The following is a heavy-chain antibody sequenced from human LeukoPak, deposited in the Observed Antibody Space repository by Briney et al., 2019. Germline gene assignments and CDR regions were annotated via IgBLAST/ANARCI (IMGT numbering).Heavy chain of an antibody. CDR1: GYTFTSYG. Sequence: ASVKVSCKASGYTFTSYGISWVRQAPGQGLEWMGGIIPIFGTANYAQKFQGRVTITADESTSTAYMELSSLRSEDTAVYYCARVSHGDSSGYYPDWGQGTLVTVSS. J-gene: IGHJ4*02. D-gene: IGHD3-22*01. V-gene: IGHV1-69*13. CDR3: ARVSHGDSSGYYPD. CDR2: IIPIFGTA.